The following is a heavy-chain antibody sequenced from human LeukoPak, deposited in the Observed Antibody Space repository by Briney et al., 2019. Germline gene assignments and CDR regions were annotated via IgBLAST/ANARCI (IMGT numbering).Heavy chain of an antibody. CDR3: ARVGVGTTKDFDY. CDR2: ISSSGSTI. D-gene: IGHD1-26*01. CDR1: GFTFSSYE. J-gene: IGHJ4*02. Sequence: GGSLRLSCAASGFTFSSYEMNWVRQAPGKGLEWVSYISSSGSTIYYADSVKGRFTISRDNAKNSLYLQMNSLKTEDTAVYYCARVGVGTTKDFDYWGQGTLVTVSS. V-gene: IGHV3-48*03.